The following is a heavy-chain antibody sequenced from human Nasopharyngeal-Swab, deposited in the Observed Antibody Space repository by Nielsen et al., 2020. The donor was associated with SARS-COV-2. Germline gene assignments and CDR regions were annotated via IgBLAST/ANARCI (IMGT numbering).Heavy chain of an antibody. J-gene: IGHJ6*03. CDR3: ATSGSSVTAGVNMDV. Sequence: WIRQPPGKGLEWIGEIDHSGNTNYNPSLKSRVTVSADTSKNQFSLNLTSVTAADTAVYYCATSGSSVTAGVNMDVWGKGTTVTVSS. D-gene: IGHD6-13*01. CDR2: IDHSGNT. V-gene: IGHV4-34*01.